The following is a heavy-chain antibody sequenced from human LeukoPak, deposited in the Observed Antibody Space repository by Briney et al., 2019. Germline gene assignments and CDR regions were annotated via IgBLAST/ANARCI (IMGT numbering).Heavy chain of an antibody. CDR2: IYYSGST. CDR1: GGSISSSSYY. J-gene: IGHJ4*02. D-gene: IGHD5-12*01. V-gene: IGHV4-39*01. Sequence: SETLSLTCTVSGGSISSSSYYWGWIRQPPGKGLEWIGSIYYSGSTYYNPYLKSRVTISVDTSKNQFSLKLSSVTAADTAVYYCARRYIVAGTTYWGQGTLVTVSS. CDR3: ARRYIVAGTTY.